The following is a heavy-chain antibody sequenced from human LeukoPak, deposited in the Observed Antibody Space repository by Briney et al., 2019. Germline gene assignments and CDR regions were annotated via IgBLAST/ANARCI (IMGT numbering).Heavy chain of an antibody. Sequence: SETLFLTCTVSGGSISSYYWSWIRQPPGKGLEWIGYIYYSGSTNYNPSLKSRVTISVDTSKNQFSLKLSSVTAADTAVYYCARDYYGSGSYYKNWGQGTLVTVSS. J-gene: IGHJ4*02. V-gene: IGHV4-59*01. CDR2: IYYSGST. CDR1: GGSISSYY. CDR3: ARDYYGSGSYYKN. D-gene: IGHD3-10*01.